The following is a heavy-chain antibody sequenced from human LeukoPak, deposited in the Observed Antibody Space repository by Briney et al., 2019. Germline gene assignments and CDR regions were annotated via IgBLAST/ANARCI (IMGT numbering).Heavy chain of an antibody. V-gene: IGHV4-59*08. CDR3: ARRTGYMDPDDY. J-gene: IGHJ4*02. CDR2: IYYSGST. D-gene: IGHD1-1*01. CDR1: GGSISSYY. Sequence: SETLSLTCTVSGGSISSYYWSWIRQPPGKGLEWIGYIYYSGSTNYNPSLKSRVTISVDTSKNQFSLKLSSVTAADTAVYYCARRTGYMDPDDYWGQGTLVTASS.